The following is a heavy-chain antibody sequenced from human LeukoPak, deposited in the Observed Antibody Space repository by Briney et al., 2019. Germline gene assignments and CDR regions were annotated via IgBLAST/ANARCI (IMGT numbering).Heavy chain of an antibody. CDR1: GFPFRSYA. CDR3: AKDRKDCSGGNCYSGGSE. CDR2: ISGSGGTT. D-gene: IGHD2-15*01. V-gene: IGHV3-23*01. J-gene: IGHJ4*02. Sequence: PGGPLRLSCAASGFPFRSYAMSWVRQAPGKGLEWVSDISGSGGTTYYADSVKGRFTISRDNSKSTLYLQMNTLRAEDTAVYYCAKDRKDCSGGNCYSGGSEWGQGTLVTVSS.